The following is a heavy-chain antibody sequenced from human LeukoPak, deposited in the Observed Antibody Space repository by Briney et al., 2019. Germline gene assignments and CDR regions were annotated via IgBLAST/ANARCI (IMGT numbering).Heavy chain of an antibody. Sequence: PGGSLRLSCAASGFTFSSYWMHWVRQAPGKGLEWVSAISGSGGSTYYADSVKGRFTISRDNSKNTLYLQMNSLRAEDTAVYYCTTYYYDSSALGPADYWGQGTLVTVSS. J-gene: IGHJ4*02. D-gene: IGHD3-22*01. CDR3: TTYYYDSSALGPADY. CDR1: GFTFSSYW. CDR2: ISGSGGST. V-gene: IGHV3-23*01.